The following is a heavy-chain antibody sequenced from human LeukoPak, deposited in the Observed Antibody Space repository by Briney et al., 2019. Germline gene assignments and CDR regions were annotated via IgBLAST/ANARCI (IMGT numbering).Heavy chain of an antibody. CDR2: ISISGTRT. Sequence: GGSLRLSCAASDFDFSSHAMTWVRQAPGKGLEWVSAISISGTRTYYGDSVKGRFIISRDNSKNTLYLQMNSLRVEDTAVYYCANEIRPNDYWGQGTLVTVSS. CDR1: DFDFSSHA. D-gene: IGHD4-17*01. CDR3: ANEIRPNDY. V-gene: IGHV3-23*01. J-gene: IGHJ4*02.